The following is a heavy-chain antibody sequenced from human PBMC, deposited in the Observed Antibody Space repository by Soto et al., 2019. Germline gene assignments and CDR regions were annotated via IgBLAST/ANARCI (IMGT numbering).Heavy chain of an antibody. Sequence: ASVKVSCKASGYTFTSYYMHWVRQAPGQGLEWMGIINPSGGSTSYAQKFQGRVTMTRDTSTSTVYMELSSLRSEDTAVYYCARNYDFWSGYYYYYYYYMDVWGKGTTVTVSS. CDR3: ARNYDFWSGYYYYYYYYMDV. V-gene: IGHV1-46*03. CDR1: GYTFTSYY. J-gene: IGHJ6*03. D-gene: IGHD3-3*01. CDR2: INPSGGST.